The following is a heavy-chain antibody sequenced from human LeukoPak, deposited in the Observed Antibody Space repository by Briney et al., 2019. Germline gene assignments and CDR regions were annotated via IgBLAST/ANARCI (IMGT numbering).Heavy chain of an antibody. CDR1: GNSISSGDNY. CDR3: ARVSRGSYKGEDI. J-gene: IGHJ3*02. V-gene: IGHV4-61*02. Sequence: SETLSLTCTVSGNSISSGDNYWSWIRQPAGKGLEWIWRIYTSGSTNYHPSLKSRVTMSVDKSKNQFSLKLSSVTAADTAVYYCARVSRGSYKGEDIWGQGTMVTVSS. CDR2: IYTSGST. D-gene: IGHD1-26*01.